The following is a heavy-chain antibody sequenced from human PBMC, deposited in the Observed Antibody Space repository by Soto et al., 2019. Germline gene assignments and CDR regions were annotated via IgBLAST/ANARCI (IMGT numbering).Heavy chain of an antibody. V-gene: IGHV1-24*01. J-gene: IGHJ4*02. CDR3: ATTLRYSYGFHFDY. D-gene: IGHD5-18*01. Sequence: GKVSCKVSGYGGSQITKQRVRQADGKGLEWMGGFDPEDGETIYAQKFQGRVTMTEDTSTDTAYMELSSLRSEDTAVYFCATTLRYSYGFHFDYWGQGTLVTVSS. CDR2: FDPEDGET. CDR1: GYGGSQIT.